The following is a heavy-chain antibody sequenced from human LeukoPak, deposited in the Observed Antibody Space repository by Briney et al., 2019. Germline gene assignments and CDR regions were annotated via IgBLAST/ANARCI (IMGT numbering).Heavy chain of an antibody. D-gene: IGHD1-26*01. Sequence: GASVKVSCKSSGTIYYVHWVRQAPGQGLEWMGIINPSGDTTSYARRFQGRVTMTRDTSTSTVYMELSSLRSDDTAVYYCASRLQSGSPWYFDFWGQGTLVTVSS. CDR2: INPSGDTT. CDR3: ASRLQSGSPWYFDF. J-gene: IGHJ4*02. CDR1: GTIYY. V-gene: IGHV1-46*01.